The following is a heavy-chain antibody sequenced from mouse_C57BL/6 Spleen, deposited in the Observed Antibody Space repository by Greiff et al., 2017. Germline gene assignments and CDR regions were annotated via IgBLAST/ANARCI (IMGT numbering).Heavy chain of an antibody. V-gene: IGHV1-15*01. Sequence: QVQLQQSGAELVRPGASVTPSCKASGYTFTDYEMHWVKQTPVHGLEWIGAIDPETGGTTYNQKFKGKAILTADKSSSTAYMELRSLTSEDSAVYYCASITTVVAGGYWGQGTTLTVSS. D-gene: IGHD1-1*01. J-gene: IGHJ2*01. CDR1: GYTFTDYE. CDR3: ASITTVVAGGY. CDR2: IDPETGGT.